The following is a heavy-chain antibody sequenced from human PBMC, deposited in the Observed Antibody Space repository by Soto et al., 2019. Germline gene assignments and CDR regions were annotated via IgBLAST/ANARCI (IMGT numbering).Heavy chain of an antibody. CDR3: AVGPTVTSYYFDY. CDR1: GYTFTSYY. J-gene: IGHJ4*02. Sequence: QVQLVQSGAEVKKPGASVKVSCKASGYTFTSYYMHWVRQAPGQGLEWMGIINPSGGSKSYAPKFQVRVTMTRDTSTSTVYMELSSLRSEDTAVYYCAVGPTVTSYYFDYWGQGTLVTVSS. V-gene: IGHV1-46*01. D-gene: IGHD4-17*01. CDR2: INPSGGSK.